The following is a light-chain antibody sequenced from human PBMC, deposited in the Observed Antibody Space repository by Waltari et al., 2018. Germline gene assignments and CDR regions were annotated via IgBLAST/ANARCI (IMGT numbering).Light chain of an antibody. J-gene: IGKJ2*01. CDR2: DTS. Sequence: DIQMTQSPSPLSASVGDRVTINCRASQTIYNSLNWYQHKPGKAPKLLISDTSTLQSGVPSRFSGRGSGTEFTLTISRLQPEDFGTYYCQQSYTLPYTFGQGTKLDI. CDR3: QQSYTLPYT. V-gene: IGKV1-39*01. CDR1: QTIYNS.